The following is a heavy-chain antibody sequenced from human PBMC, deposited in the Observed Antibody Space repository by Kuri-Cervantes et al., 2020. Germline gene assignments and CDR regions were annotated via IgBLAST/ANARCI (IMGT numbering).Heavy chain of an antibody. CDR1: GFTFDDYT. CDR2: ISWDGGST. J-gene: IGHJ4*02. Sequence: GGSLRLSCAASGFTFDDYTMHWVRQAPGKGLEWVSLISWDGGSTYYADSVKGRFTISRDNSKNTLYLQMGSLRAEDMAVYYCARDTRWFGELLFVYWGQGTLVTVSS. CDR3: ARDTRWFGELLFVY. V-gene: IGHV3-43*01. D-gene: IGHD3-10*01.